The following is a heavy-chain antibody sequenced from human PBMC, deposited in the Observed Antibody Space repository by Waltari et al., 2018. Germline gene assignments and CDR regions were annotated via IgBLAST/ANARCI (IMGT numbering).Heavy chain of an antibody. Sequence: EVQLLESGGGLVQPGGSLRLACAASGFTFSSYAMSRVRQAAGKGLEWGSAISGSGGSTYYADSVKGRFTISRDNSKNTLYLQMNSLRAEDTAVYYCANPSSGAMYDAFDIWGQGTMVTVSS. CDR3: ANPSSGAMYDAFDI. D-gene: IGHD6-19*01. J-gene: IGHJ3*02. V-gene: IGHV3-23*01. CDR2: ISGSGGST. CDR1: GFTFSSYA.